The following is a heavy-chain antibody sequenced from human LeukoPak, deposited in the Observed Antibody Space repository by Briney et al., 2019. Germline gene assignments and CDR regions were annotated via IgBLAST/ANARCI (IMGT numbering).Heavy chain of an antibody. CDR1: GFTFSGSA. CDR3: TSVLWFGELQRESYYYYYYMDV. D-gene: IGHD3-10*01. V-gene: IGHV3-73*01. CDR2: IRSKANSYAT. J-gene: IGHJ6*03. Sequence: GGSLKLSCAASGFTFSGSAMHWVRQASGKGLEWVGRIRSKANSYATAYAASVKGRFTISRDDSKNTAYLQMNSLKTEDTAVYYCTSVLWFGELQRESYYYYYYMDVWGKGTTVTISS.